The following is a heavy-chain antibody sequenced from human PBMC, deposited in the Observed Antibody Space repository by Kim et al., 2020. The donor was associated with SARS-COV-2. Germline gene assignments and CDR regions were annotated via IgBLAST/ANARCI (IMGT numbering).Heavy chain of an antibody. Sequence: SETLSLTCAVYGGSFSGYYWSWIRQPPGKGLEWIGEINHSGSTNYNPSLKSRVTISVDTSKNQFSLKLSSVTAADTAVYYCARGFYYYDSSGYYYDDYWG. V-gene: IGHV4-34*01. CDR2: INHSGST. CDR3: ARGFYYYDSSGYYYDDY. CDR1: GGSFSGYY. J-gene: IGHJ4*01. D-gene: IGHD3-22*01.